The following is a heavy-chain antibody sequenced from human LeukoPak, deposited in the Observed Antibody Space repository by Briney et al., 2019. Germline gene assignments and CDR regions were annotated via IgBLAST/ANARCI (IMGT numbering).Heavy chain of an antibody. CDR1: GFTFSSYA. Sequence: GGSLRLSCAASGFTFSSYAMSWVRQAPGKGLEWVSGISGSGGSTHYADSVKDRFTISRDNSKNTLYLQMNSLRAEDTAVYYCARDEVLAAAGTMGAFDIWGQGTMVTVSS. D-gene: IGHD6-13*01. CDR3: ARDEVLAAAGTMGAFDI. J-gene: IGHJ3*02. V-gene: IGHV3-23*01. CDR2: ISGSGGST.